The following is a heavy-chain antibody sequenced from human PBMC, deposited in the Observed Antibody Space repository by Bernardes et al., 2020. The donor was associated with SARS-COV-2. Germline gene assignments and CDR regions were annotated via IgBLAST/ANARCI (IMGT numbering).Heavy chain of an antibody. J-gene: IGHJ1*01. CDR1: GYTFTTYD. Sequence: ASVKVSCKASGYTFTTYDIHWVRQAAGEGLEWMGWMNPNNGNTGYAQKFQDRVTMTRNTSISTAFMELSGLLSEDTAVYYCALTPRMWKYFQHWGQGTPVTVSS. CDR3: ALTPRMWKYFQH. V-gene: IGHV1-8*01. D-gene: IGHD2-15*01. CDR2: MNPNNGNT.